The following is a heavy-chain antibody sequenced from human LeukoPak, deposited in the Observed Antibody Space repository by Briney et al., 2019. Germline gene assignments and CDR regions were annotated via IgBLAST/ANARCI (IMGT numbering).Heavy chain of an antibody. J-gene: IGHJ5*02. V-gene: IGHV1-69*04. CDR1: GGTFSSYA. Sequence: ASVKVSCKASGGTFSSYAISWVRRAPGQGLEWMGRIIPIFGIANYAQKFQGRVTITADKSTSTAYMELSSLRSEDTAVYYCARDIVVVPAAMGIGTWFDPWGQGTLLTVSS. CDR2: IIPIFGIA. D-gene: IGHD2-2*01. CDR3: ARDIVVVPAAMGIGTWFDP.